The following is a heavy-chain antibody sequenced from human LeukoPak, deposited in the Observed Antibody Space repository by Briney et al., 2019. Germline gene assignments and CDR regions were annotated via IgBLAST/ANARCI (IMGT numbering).Heavy chain of an antibody. Sequence: GGSLRLSCAASGFSFTSAWMVWVRQAPGKGLEWVGRIQSNLDGGTPDFAAPVKGRFTISRDDLARTVYLEMNNLKADDTGVYYCTTDFSHFDFSSGYYSYWGQGSLVTVSS. CDR2: IQSNLDGGTP. CDR3: TTDFSHFDFSSGYYSY. D-gene: IGHD3-3*01. V-gene: IGHV3-15*01. J-gene: IGHJ4*02. CDR1: GFSFTSAW.